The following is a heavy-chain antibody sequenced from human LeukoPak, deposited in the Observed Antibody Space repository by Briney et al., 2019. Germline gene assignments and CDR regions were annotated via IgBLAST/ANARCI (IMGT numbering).Heavy chain of an antibody. V-gene: IGHV3-11*01. D-gene: IGHD2-15*01. CDR2: ISSSGSTI. CDR1: GFTFSDYY. CDR3: ARHRGGEYCSGGSCPLHFDY. J-gene: IGHJ4*02. Sequence: GGSLRLSCAAPGFTFSDYYMSWICQAPGKGLEWGSYISSSGSTIYYADSVKGRFTISRDNVKNSLYLQMNSLRAEDTAVYYCARHRGGEYCSGGSCPLHFDYWGQGTLVTVSS.